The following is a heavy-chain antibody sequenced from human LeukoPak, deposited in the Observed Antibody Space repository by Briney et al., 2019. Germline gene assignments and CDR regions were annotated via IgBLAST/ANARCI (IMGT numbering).Heavy chain of an antibody. D-gene: IGHD6-19*01. CDR3: ASDDLTSGWSFDD. Sequence: GGSLRLSCAASGFTFDDYAMHWVRQAPGKGLEWVSGISWNSGSIGYADSVKGRFTISRDNAKNSLYLQMNSLRAEDTAVYYCASDDLTSGWSFDDWGQGTLVTVSS. CDR1: GFTFDDYA. J-gene: IGHJ4*02. V-gene: IGHV3-9*01. CDR2: ISWNSGSI.